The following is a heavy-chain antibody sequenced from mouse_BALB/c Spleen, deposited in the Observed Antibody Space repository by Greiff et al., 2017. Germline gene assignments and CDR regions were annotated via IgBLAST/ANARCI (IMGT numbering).Heavy chain of an antibody. Sequence: EVNVVESGGGLVQPGGSLRLSCATSGFTFSDFYMEWVRQPPGKRLEWIAASRNKANDYTTEYSASVKGRFIVPRDTSQSILYLQMNALRAEDTAIYYCAGDADGFPFAYWGQGTLVTVSA. CDR3: AGDADGFPFAY. J-gene: IGHJ3*01. CDR1: GFTFSDFY. D-gene: IGHD2-3*01. V-gene: IGHV7-1*02. CDR2: SRNKANDYTT.